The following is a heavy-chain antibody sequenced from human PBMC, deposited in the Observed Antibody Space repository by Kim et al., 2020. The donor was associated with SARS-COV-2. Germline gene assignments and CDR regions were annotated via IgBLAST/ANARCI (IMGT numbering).Heavy chain of an antibody. J-gene: IGHJ6*02. CDR3: ARDRIAVAADYYYYGMDV. Sequence: GGSLRLSCAASGFTFSSYSMNWVRQAPGKGLEWVSSISSSSSYIYYADSVKGRFTISRDNAKNSLYLQMNSLRAEDTAVYYCARDRIAVAADYYYYGMDVWGQGTTVTVSS. V-gene: IGHV3-21*04. CDR1: GFTFSSYS. CDR2: ISSSSSYI. D-gene: IGHD6-19*01.